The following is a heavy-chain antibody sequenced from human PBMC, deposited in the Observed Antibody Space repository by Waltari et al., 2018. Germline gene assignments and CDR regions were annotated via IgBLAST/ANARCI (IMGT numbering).Heavy chain of an antibody. CDR1: GGSISSYY. CDR3: AREGPSVYCTNGVCYFYYFDY. Sequence: QVQLQESGPGLVKPSETLSLTCTVSGGSISSYYWSWIRQPAGKGLEWIGRIYTSGSTTVNSAVKIRVAMSVETSKNQLSLKLRCVTAADTAVYYCAREGPSVYCTNGVCYFYYFDYWGQGTLVTVSS. J-gene: IGHJ4*02. D-gene: IGHD2-8*01. CDR2: IYTSGST. V-gene: IGHV4-4*07.